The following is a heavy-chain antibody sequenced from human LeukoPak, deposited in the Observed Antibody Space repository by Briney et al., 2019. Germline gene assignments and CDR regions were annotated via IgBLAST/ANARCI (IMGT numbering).Heavy chain of an antibody. D-gene: IGHD2-2*01. CDR3: ARADCSSSTCYLRRSWFDP. V-gene: IGHV3-23*01. J-gene: IGHJ5*02. CDR1: GFTFSSYA. Sequence: GGSLRLSCAASGFTFSSYAMNWVRQAPGKGLEWVSGISSSGGTTYYADSVKGRFTISRDDAKNSLYLEMNSLRAEDTAVYYCARADCSSSTCYLRRSWFDPWGQGTLVTVSS. CDR2: ISSSGGTT.